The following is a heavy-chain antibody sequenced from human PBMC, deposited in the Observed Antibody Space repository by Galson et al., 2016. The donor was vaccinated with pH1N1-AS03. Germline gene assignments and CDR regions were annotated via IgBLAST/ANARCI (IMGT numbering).Heavy chain of an antibody. J-gene: IGHJ6*02. V-gene: IGHV4-59*01. CDR3: ARSIPGVMMQDGMDF. Sequence: LSLTCTVSGGSISGYYWSWIRQPPGKGLEWIGYIYYSGSTNYNPSLKSRVTMSVDTSKNQFSLRLNSVTAADTAVYYCARSIPGVMMQDGMDFWGQGTTVTFSS. CDR2: IYYSGST. D-gene: IGHD2-2*01. CDR1: GGSISGYY.